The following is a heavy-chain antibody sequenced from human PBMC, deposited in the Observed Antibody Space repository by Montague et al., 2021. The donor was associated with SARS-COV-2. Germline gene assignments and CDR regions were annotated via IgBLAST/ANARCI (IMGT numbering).Heavy chain of an antibody. V-gene: IGHV4-34*01. CDR2: ISHSGSA. Sequence: SETLSLTCAVYGGSFSDYKWTWIRQSPGKGLEWLGQISHSGSANYNPSLKSRVTISVDTAKNQFYLKLTSENVADTAVYYCTRGAPGYWGQGTLVTVSS. CDR3: TRGAPGY. CDR1: GGSFSDYK. J-gene: IGHJ4*02.